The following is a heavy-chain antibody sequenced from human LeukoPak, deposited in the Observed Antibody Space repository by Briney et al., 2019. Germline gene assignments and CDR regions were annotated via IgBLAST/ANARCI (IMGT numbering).Heavy chain of an antibody. V-gene: IGHV3-21*04. J-gene: IGHJ4*02. D-gene: IGHD5-24*01. CDR2: ISSSSSYI. CDR1: GFTFSSYS. Sequence: PGGSLRLSCAASGFTFSSYSMNWVRQAPGKGLEWVSSISSSSSYIYYADSVKGRFTISRDNAKNSLYLQMNSLRAEDTAVYYCASGDGYNEDPIDYWGQGTLVTVSS. CDR3: ASGDGYNEDPIDY.